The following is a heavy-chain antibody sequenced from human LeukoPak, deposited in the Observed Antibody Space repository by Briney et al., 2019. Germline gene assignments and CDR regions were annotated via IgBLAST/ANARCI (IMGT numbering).Heavy chain of an antibody. CDR1: GFTFDDYG. Sequence: QTGGSLRLSCAASGFTFDDYGMHWVRQAPGKGLEWVSLISGDGFSTYYADSVKGRFTISRDNSKNSLYLQMNSLRTEDTALYYCGKDSWEGRYSAYDAVDYWGQGTLVTVSS. CDR3: GKDSWEGRYSAYDAVDY. J-gene: IGHJ4*02. V-gene: IGHV3-43*02. D-gene: IGHD5-12*01. CDR2: ISGDGFST.